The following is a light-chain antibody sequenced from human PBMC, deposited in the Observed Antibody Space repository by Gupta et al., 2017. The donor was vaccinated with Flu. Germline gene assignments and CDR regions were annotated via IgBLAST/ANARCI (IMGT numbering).Light chain of an antibody. Sequence: QSALTQPASVSGSLGQSITISCTGTSSDVGNYNLVSWYQQYPGKAPKVLIYEVSERPSGISDRFSGSKSGNTASLTISGLQAEDEAAYYCCSYAKSSPLWVFGGGTSLTVL. V-gene: IGLV2-23*02. CDR1: SSDVGNYNL. CDR3: CSYAKSSPLWV. CDR2: EVS. J-gene: IGLJ3*02.